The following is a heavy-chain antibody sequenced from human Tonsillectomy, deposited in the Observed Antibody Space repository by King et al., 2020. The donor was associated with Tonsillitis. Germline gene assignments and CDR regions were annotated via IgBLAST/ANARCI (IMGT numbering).Heavy chain of an antibody. CDR1: GFSFSSYG. Sequence: VQLVESGGGVVQPGRSLRLSCAASGFSFSSYGMHWVRQAPGKGLEWVAVISYDGSNKYYADSVKGRFTISRDNSKNTVYLQMNSLRAEDSAVFYCAKDLLLSYYYDTGAGGFDYWGRGTLVTVSS. J-gene: IGHJ4*02. D-gene: IGHD3-22*01. V-gene: IGHV3-30*18. CDR3: AKDLLLSYYYDTGAGGFDY. CDR2: ISYDGSNK.